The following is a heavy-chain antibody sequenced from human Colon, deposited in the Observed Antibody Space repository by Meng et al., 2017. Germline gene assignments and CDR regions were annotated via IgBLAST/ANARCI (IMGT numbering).Heavy chain of an antibody. CDR2: ISAYNGNT. CDR3: ARSFVDSGGFVSRTRNWFDP. CDR1: GYTFTSYG. D-gene: IGHD3-22*01. V-gene: IGHV1-18*01. J-gene: IGHJ5*02. Sequence: ASVKVSCKASGYTFTSYGISWVRQAPGQGLEWMGWISAYNGNTNYAQKLQGRVTMTTDTSTSTAYMELRSLRSDDTAVYYCARSFVDSGGFVSRTRNWFDPWGQGTLVTVSS.